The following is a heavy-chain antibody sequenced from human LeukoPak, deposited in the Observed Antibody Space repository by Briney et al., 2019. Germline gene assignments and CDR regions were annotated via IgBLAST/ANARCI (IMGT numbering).Heavy chain of an antibody. CDR2: INHSGST. V-gene: IGHV4-34*01. J-gene: IGHJ6*03. CDR3: ARGGGPMVRGVQQYYYYYYMDV. Sequence: PSETLSLTCAVYGGSFSGYYWSWIRQPPGKGLEWIGEINHSGSTNYNPSLKSRVTISVDTSKNQFSLKLSSVTAADTAVYYCARGGGPMVRGVQQYYYYYYMDVWGKGTTVTVSS. D-gene: IGHD3-10*01. CDR1: GGSFSGYY.